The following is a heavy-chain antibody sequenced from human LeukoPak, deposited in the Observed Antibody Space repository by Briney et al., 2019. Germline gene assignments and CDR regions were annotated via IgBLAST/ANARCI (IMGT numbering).Heavy chain of an antibody. J-gene: IGHJ4*02. CDR2: ISSSSSYI. CDR3: ARAGCTNGVCLIDY. V-gene: IGHV3-21*01. CDR1: GFPFSSYS. Sequence: GGSLRLSCAASGFPFSSYSMTWVRQAPGKGLEWVSSISSSSSYIYYADSVKGRFTISRDNAKNSLYLQMNSLRAEDTAVYYCARAGCTNGVCLIDYWGQGTLVTVSS. D-gene: IGHD2-8*01.